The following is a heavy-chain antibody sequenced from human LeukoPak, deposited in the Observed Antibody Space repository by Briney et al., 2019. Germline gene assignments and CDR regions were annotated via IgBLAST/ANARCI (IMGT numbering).Heavy chain of an antibody. J-gene: IGHJ5*02. CDR2: INAGNGNT. CDR1: GYTFTSYA. D-gene: IGHD6-13*01. CDR3: ARVWLAAGGWFDP. Sequence: GASVKVSCKASGYTFTSYAMHWVRQAPGQRLEWMGWINAGNGNTKYSQKFQGRVTITRDTSASTAYMELSSLRSEDTAVYYCARVWLAAGGWFDPWGQGTLVTVSS. V-gene: IGHV1-3*01.